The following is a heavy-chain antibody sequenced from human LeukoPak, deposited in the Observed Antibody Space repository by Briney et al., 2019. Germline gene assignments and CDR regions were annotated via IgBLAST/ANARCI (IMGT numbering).Heavy chain of an antibody. CDR2: IYNSGMT. J-gene: IGHJ3*02. CDR1: GGSISSSDYY. CDR3: AREGFYYYGSGSARNAFDI. V-gene: IGHV4-39*07. Sequence: SETLSLTCTVSGGSISSSDYYWAWIRQPPGKGLEWIETIYNSGMTYYNPSLKSRATISLDTSKNQFSLKLTSVTAADTAVYYCAREGFYYYGSGSARNAFDIWGQGTMVTVSS. D-gene: IGHD3-10*01.